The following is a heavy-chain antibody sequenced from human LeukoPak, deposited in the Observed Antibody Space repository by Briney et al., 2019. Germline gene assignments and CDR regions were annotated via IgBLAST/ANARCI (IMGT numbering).Heavy chain of an antibody. Sequence: GGSLRLSCAASGFTFSSYAMSWVRQAPGKGLEWVSGISGSGRNTYYADSVKGRFTISRDSSNNTLYLQMNSLRAEDTAVYYCARDAAAGTDWFDPWGQGTLVTVSS. CDR3: ARDAAAGTDWFDP. CDR1: GFTFSSYA. D-gene: IGHD6-13*01. J-gene: IGHJ5*02. V-gene: IGHV3-23*01. CDR2: ISGSGRNT.